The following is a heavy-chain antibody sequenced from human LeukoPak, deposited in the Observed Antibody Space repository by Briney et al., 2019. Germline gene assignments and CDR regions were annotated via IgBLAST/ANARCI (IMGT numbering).Heavy chain of an antibody. CDR1: GGSISSSNW. D-gene: IGHD5-24*01. V-gene: IGHV4-4*02. CDR2: IYHSGST. CDR3: ATWHRDGYNFLR. J-gene: IGHJ4*02. Sequence: SETLSLTCAVSGGSISSSNWWSWVRQPPGKGLERIGEIYHSGSTNYNPSLKSRVTISVDKSKNQFSLKLSSVTAADTAVYYCATWHRDGYNFLRWGQGTLVTVSS.